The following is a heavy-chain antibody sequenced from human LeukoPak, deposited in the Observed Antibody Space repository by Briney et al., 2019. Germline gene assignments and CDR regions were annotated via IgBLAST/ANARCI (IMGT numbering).Heavy chain of an antibody. D-gene: IGHD4-17*01. CDR1: GFTVSSNY. J-gene: IGHJ4*02. CDR3: ARVPSTTVTTPYFDY. CDR2: IYSGGST. Sequence: GGSLRLSCVASGFTVSSNYMSWVRQAPGKGLEWVSVIYSGGSTYYADSVKGRFTISRDNSENTLYLQMNSLRAEDTAVYYCARVPSTTVTTPYFDYWGQGTLVTVSS. V-gene: IGHV3-53*01.